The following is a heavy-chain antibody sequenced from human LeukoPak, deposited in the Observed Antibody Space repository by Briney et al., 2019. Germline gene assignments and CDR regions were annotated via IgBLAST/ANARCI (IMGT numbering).Heavy chain of an antibody. CDR3: TTEGYCSGGNCYSFDN. D-gene: IGHD2-15*01. V-gene: IGHV3-15*01. Sequence: GGSLRLSCAGSGFTFSKAWMTWVRQVPGKGLVWVARIKSKTDGGTTGYAAPVKGRITISRDDSKNTVYLQMNSLKTEGTAMYYCTTEGYCSGGNCYSFDNWGQGTLVTVSS. CDR1: GFTFSKAW. CDR2: IKSKTDGGTT. J-gene: IGHJ4*02.